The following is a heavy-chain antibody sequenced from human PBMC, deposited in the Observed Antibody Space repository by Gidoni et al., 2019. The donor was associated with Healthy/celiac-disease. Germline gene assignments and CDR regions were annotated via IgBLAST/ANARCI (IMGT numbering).Heavy chain of an antibody. D-gene: IGHD2-2*01. J-gene: IGHJ3*02. V-gene: IGHV1-18*04. CDR3: ARGIVVVPAAPTDAFDI. Sequence: QVQLVQSGAEVQKPGASVKVSCKASGSTFTSYGISWVRQAPGQGLEWMGWISAYNGNTNYAQKLQGRVTMTTDTSTSTAYMELRSLRSDDTAVYYCARGIVVVPAAPTDAFDIWGQGTMVTVSS. CDR1: GSTFTSYG. CDR2: ISAYNGNT.